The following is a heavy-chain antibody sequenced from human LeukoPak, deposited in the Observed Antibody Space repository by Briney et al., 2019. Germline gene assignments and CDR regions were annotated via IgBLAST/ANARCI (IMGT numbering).Heavy chain of an antibody. CDR1: EFIFSNFA. Sequence: GGSLRLSCVASEFIFSNFAMSWVRQAPGKGLEWVSTIGGNAAATYYGDSVKGRFTISRDNSRNTLYLQMNSLRAEDTAIYYCAKDRTHRRYYDSTGYYNQYDYWGQGALVTVSS. CDR2: IGGNAAAT. CDR3: AKDRTHRRYYDSTGYYNQYDY. V-gene: IGHV3-23*01. D-gene: IGHD3-22*01. J-gene: IGHJ4*02.